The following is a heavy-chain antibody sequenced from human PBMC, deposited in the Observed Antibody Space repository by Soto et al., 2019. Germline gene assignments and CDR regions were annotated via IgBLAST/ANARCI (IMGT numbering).Heavy chain of an antibody. CDR2: INHSGST. CDR3: ARGGSSSWYPYYGMDV. CDR1: GGSFSGYY. Sequence: SETLSLTCAVYGGSFSGYYWSWIRQPPGKGLEWIGEINHSGSTNYNPSLKSRVTISVDTSKNQSSLKLSSVTAADTAVYYCARGGSSSWYPYYGMDVWGQGTTVTVSS. V-gene: IGHV4-34*01. D-gene: IGHD6-13*01. J-gene: IGHJ6*02.